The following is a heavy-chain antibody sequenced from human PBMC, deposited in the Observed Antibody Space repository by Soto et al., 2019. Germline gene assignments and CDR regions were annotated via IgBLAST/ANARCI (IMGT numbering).Heavy chain of an antibody. CDR3: ARAPPLISSGYN. J-gene: IGHJ4*02. D-gene: IGHD3-22*01. CDR2: INHSGST. Sequence: SETLSLTCAVYGGSFSGYYWSWIRQPPGKGLEWIGEINHSGSTNYNPSLKSRVTISVDKSKNQFSLKLSSVTAADTAVYYCARAPPLISSGYNWGQGTLVTVSS. CDR1: GGSFSGYY. V-gene: IGHV4-34*01.